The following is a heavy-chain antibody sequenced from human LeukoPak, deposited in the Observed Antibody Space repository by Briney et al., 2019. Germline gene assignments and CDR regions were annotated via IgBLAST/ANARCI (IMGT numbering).Heavy chain of an antibody. CDR3: AREISPSSGYSN. Sequence: GGSLRLSCAASGFTFSSYAMSWVRQAPGKGLEWVSAISGSGGSTYYADSVKGRFTISRDNAKNSLYLQMNSLRAEDTAVYYCAREISPSSGYSNWGQGTLVTVSS. D-gene: IGHD3-22*01. CDR2: ISGSGGST. J-gene: IGHJ4*02. CDR1: GFTFSSYA. V-gene: IGHV3-23*01.